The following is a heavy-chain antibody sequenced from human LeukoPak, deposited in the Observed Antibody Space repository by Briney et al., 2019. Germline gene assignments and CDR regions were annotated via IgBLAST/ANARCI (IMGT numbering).Heavy chain of an antibody. CDR3: ARHPYDSGGYPYYFDY. D-gene: IGHD3-22*01. J-gene: IGHJ4*02. CDR1: GGSISCYH. V-gene: IGHV4-59*08. Sequence: SETLSLTCTVSGGSISCYHWSWIRQPPGKRLEWIGFIYYSGSTKYNPSLKSRVTMSVDTSKNQFSLKLSSVTAADTAVYYCARHPYDSGGYPYYFDYWGQGTLVTVSS. CDR2: IYYSGST.